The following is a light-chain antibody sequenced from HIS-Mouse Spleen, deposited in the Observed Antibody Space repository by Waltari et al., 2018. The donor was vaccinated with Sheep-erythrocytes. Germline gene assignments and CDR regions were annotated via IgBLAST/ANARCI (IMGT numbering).Light chain of an antibody. J-gene: IGKJ4*01. CDR1: QSVLYSSNNKNY. CDR3: QQYYSTLT. Sequence: DIVMTQSPDSLAVSLGERATINCKSSQSVLYSSNNKNYLAWYQQKPGQPPKLLIYWASTRESGVPGRFSGSWSGTDFTLTISSLQAEDVAVYYCQQYYSTLTFGGGTKVEIK. CDR2: WAS. V-gene: IGKV4-1*01.